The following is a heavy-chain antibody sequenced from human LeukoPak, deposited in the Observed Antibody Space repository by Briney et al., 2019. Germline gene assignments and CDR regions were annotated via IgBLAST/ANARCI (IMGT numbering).Heavy chain of an antibody. J-gene: IGHJ4*02. Sequence: GGSLRLSCAASGFTFSSYAMHWVRQAPGKGLEYVSAISSNGGSTYYANSVKGRFTISRDNSKNTLYLQMGSLRAEDMAVYYCARASEAQWLVSHWGQGTLVTVSS. CDR3: ARASEAQWLVSH. CDR1: GFTFSSYA. V-gene: IGHV3-64*01. CDR2: ISSNGGST. D-gene: IGHD6-19*01.